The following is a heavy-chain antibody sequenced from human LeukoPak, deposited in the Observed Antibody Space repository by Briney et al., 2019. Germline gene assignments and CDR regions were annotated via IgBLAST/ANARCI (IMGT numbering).Heavy chain of an antibody. V-gene: IGHV1-2*02. CDR2: INPKTGGT. Sequence: ASVKVSCKASGYTFTGYYMHWVRQAPGQRLEWMGWINPKTGGTDYAQKFQGRVTMTSDTSISTVYMELSRLRSDDSAVYYCARSYYGSGSPLYWGQGTLVTVSS. CDR3: ARSYYGSGSPLY. J-gene: IGHJ4*02. CDR1: GYTFTGYY. D-gene: IGHD3-10*01.